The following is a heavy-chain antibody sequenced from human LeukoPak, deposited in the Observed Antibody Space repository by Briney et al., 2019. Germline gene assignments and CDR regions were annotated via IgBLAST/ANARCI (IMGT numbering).Heavy chain of an antibody. CDR2: ISFSGST. Sequence: SETLSLTRTVSGGSISSRPSDWGWLRQPPGTGLEYIGSISFSGSTYYNPSLQSRVTISVDASKNQFSLKLGSVTAADAAVYYCARHLPHGDGNKRGFDYWGQGTLVTVSS. CDR3: ARHLPHGDGNKRGFDY. D-gene: IGHD5-24*01. V-gene: IGHV4-39*01. CDR1: GGSISSRPSD. J-gene: IGHJ4*02.